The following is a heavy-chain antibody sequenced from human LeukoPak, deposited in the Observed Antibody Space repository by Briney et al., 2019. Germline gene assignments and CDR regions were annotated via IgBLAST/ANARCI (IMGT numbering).Heavy chain of an antibody. J-gene: IGHJ4*02. Sequence: GGSLRLSCSASGFTFTTYGMNWVRQAPGKGLEWVSGIGGSGVRTYYADSVKGRFTISRDNAKNSLYLQMNSLRAEDTAVYYYARVDYYGSGTYYMIDYWGQGTLVTVSS. V-gene: IGHV3-21*01. CDR2: IGGSGVRT. CDR3: ARVDYYGSGTYYMIDY. CDR1: GFTFTTYG. D-gene: IGHD3-10*01.